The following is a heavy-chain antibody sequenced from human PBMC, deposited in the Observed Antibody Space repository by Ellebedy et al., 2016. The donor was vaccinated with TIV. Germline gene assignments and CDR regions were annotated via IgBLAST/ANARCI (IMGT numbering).Heavy chain of an antibody. V-gene: IGHV3-53*05. CDR2: IYTGGST. Sequence: PGGSLRLSCAASGFVVHTNYMIRVRQAAGKGLEWVSVIYTGGSTNYADSVKGRFTVSRDISKNIVYLQMNSLRAEDTAVYYCAKPYDSGSYHDAFDIWGQGTMVTVSS. J-gene: IGHJ3*02. CDR3: AKPYDSGSYHDAFDI. CDR1: GFVVHTNY. D-gene: IGHD3-10*01.